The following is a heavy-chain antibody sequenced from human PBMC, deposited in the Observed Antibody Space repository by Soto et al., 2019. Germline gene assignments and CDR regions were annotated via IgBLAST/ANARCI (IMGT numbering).Heavy chain of an antibody. V-gene: IGHV1-8*01. CDR3: AITHLRFGEHHY. D-gene: IGHD3-10*01. Sequence: QVQLVQSGAEVKKPGASVKVSCKASGYTFPSYDINWVRQATGQGLEWMGWMNPNSGNTGYAQKFQGGVTMTRNTSVSTAYMELSSLRSEDTAVYYCAITHLRFGEHHYWGQGTLVTVSS. J-gene: IGHJ4*02. CDR2: MNPNSGNT. CDR1: GYTFPSYD.